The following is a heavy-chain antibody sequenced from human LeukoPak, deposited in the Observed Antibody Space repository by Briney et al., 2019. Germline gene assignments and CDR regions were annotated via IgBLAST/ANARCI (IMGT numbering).Heavy chain of an antibody. Sequence: ASVKVSCKASGYTFTSYDINWVRQATGQGLEWMGWMNPNSGNTGYAQKFQGRVTITRNTSISTAYMELSSLRSEDTAVCYCARGRAGYSSGWYGGYDAFDIWGQGTMVTVSS. V-gene: IGHV1-8*03. CDR3: ARGRAGYSSGWYGGYDAFDI. CDR2: MNPNSGNT. CDR1: GYTFTSYD. J-gene: IGHJ3*02. D-gene: IGHD6-19*01.